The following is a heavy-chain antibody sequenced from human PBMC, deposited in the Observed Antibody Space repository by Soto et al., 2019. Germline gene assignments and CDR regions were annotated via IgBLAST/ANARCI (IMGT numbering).Heavy chain of an antibody. J-gene: IGHJ5*02. CDR2: IKQDGSEK. Sequence: EVQLVESGGGLVQPGGSLRLSCAASGFTFSSYWMSWVRQAPGKGLEWVANIKQDGSEKYYVDSVKGRFTISRDNAKNSLYLQMNSLRAEYTTVYYCARDAPYSSSWYSNWFDPWGQGTLVTVSS. V-gene: IGHV3-7*01. D-gene: IGHD6-13*01. CDR1: GFTFSSYW. CDR3: ARDAPYSSSWYSNWFDP.